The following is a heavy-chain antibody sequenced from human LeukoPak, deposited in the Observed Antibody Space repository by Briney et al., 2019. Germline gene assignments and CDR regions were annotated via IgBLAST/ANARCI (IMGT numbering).Heavy chain of an antibody. D-gene: IGHD5-12*01. CDR3: ARGGLGGYGRYFDY. CDR2: ISGSGDTT. Sequence: GGSLRLSCAASEFTFNSYAMNWVRQAPGKGLEWVSTISGSGDTTYYADSVRGRLTISRDKSENTVFLQMNSLRAEDTAVYYCARGGLGGYGRYFDYWGQGTLVTVSS. CDR1: EFTFNSYA. J-gene: IGHJ4*02. V-gene: IGHV3-23*01.